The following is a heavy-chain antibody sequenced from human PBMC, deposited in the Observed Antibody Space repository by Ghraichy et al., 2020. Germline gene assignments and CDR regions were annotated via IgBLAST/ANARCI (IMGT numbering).Heavy chain of an antibody. CDR2: IYYSGST. CDR1: GGSISSYY. V-gene: IGHV4-59*01. D-gene: IGHD6-13*01. CDR3: ARVEMSSSWYTLVDY. J-gene: IGHJ4*02. Sequence: SQTLSLTCTVSGGSISSYYWSWIRQPPGKGLEWIGYIYYSGSTNYNPSLKSRVTISVDTSKNQFSLKLSSVTAADTAVYYCARVEMSSSWYTLVDYWGQGTLVTVSS.